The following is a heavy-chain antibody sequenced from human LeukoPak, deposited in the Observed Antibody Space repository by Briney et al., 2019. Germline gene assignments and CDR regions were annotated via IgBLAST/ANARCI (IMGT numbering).Heavy chain of an antibody. J-gene: IGHJ4*02. CDR3: ARAYRSVLPSED. D-gene: IGHD3-16*02. CDR1: GFTVSSNY. Sequence: GGSLRLSCAASGFTVSSNYMTWVRQAPGKGLEWVSVISIPGSITYADSVKGRFTTSRDNSKNTLYLQMSSLRAEDTAVYYCARAYRSVLPSEDWGQGTLVTVSS. V-gene: IGHV3-53*01. CDR2: ISIPGSI.